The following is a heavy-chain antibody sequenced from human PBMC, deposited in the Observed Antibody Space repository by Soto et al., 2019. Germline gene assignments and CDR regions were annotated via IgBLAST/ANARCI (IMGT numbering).Heavy chain of an antibody. CDR3: AAAGGYSYGWYYYYGMDV. Sequence: SLKVSCKASGFTFTSSAVQWVRQARGQRLEWIGWIVVGSGNTNYAQKFQERVTITRDMSTSTAYMELSSLRSEDTAVYYCAAAGGYSYGWYYYYGMDVWGQGTTVTVSS. D-gene: IGHD5-18*01. CDR2: IVVGSGNT. J-gene: IGHJ6*02. CDR1: GFTFTSSA. V-gene: IGHV1-58*01.